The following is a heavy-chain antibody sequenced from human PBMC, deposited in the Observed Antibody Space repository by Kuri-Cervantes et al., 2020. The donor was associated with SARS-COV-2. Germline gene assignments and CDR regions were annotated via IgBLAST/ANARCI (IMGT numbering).Heavy chain of an antibody. CDR2: IRYDGSNK. CDR3: AKDPAMVRGVILAGDY. CDR1: GFTFSSYG. J-gene: IGHJ4*02. V-gene: IGHV3-30*02. Sequence: GESLKISCAASGFTFSSYGMHWVRQAPGKGLEWVAFIRYDGSNKYYADSVKGRFTISRDNSKNTLYLQMNSLRAEDTAVYYCAKDPAMVRGVILAGDYWGQGTLVTVSS. D-gene: IGHD3-10*01.